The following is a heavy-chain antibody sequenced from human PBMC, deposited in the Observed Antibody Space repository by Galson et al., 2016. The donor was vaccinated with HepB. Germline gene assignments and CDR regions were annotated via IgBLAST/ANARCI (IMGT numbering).Heavy chain of an antibody. Sequence: SLRLSCAGSGLSLSPYAMSWGRQAPGKGREGVSXXSARGGSKTYXDSXRGRFIISRDNSKNTLYLQMNYLRAEDTAVYFCAKKMASVYYPFDYWGQGTLXXVS. D-gene: IGHD3-22*01. CDR1: GLSLSPYA. CDR2: XSARGGSK. V-gene: IGHV3-23*01. CDR3: AKKMASVYYPFDY. J-gene: IGHJ4*02.